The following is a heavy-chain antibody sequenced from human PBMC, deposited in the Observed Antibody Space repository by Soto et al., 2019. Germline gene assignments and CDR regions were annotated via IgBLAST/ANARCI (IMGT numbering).Heavy chain of an antibody. D-gene: IGHD5-12*01. CDR3: ARDAGGYNGFDSCYFDY. J-gene: IGHJ4*02. CDR2: IYYSGST. V-gene: IGHV4-30-4*01. Sequence: QVQLQESGPGLVKPSQTLSLTCTVSDDSISSYNYYWSWIRQPPGKGLEWIGYIYYSGSTSYNPSLRSRVAMSLDTSNKQFSLKLSSVTAADTAVYYCARDAGGYNGFDSCYFDYWGQGTLVTVSS. CDR1: DDSISSYNYY.